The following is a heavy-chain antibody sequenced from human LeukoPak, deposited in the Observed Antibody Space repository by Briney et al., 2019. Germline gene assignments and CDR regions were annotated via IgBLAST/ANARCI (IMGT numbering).Heavy chain of an antibody. CDR1: GFTFSSYG. CDR2: ISYDGSNK. J-gene: IGHJ4*02. D-gene: IGHD2-15*01. CDR3: AKEGVVVAAGFYFDY. V-gene: IGHV3-30*18. Sequence: GRSLRLSCAASGFTFSSYGMHWVRQAPGKGLEWVAVISYDGSNKYYADSVKGRFTISRDNSKNTLYLQVNSLRAEDTAVYYCAKEGVVVAAGFYFDYWGQGTLVTVSS.